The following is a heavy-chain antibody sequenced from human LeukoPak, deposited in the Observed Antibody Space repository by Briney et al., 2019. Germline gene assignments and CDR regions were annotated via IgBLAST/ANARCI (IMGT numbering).Heavy chain of an antibody. J-gene: IGHJ4*02. Sequence: GESLKISCAASGFTVSSNYMTWVRQAPGKGLEWVSVIYSGGSTYYADSVKGRFTISRDNSKNTLYLQMNSLRAEDTAVYYCARDLDGTSYFDYWGQGTLVTVSS. CDR2: IYSGGST. CDR3: ARDLDGTSYFDY. CDR1: GFTVSSNY. V-gene: IGHV3-53*01. D-gene: IGHD1-7*01.